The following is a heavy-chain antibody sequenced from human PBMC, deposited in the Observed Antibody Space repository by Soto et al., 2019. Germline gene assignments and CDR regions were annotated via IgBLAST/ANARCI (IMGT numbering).Heavy chain of an antibody. Sequence: QVQLVESGGGVVQPGRSLRLSCAASGFTFKNFAMHWVRQAPGKGLEWVAMIWYDAVGKYYADSVKGRFTISRDHSKNTLSLQTDSLTAEDTAVYYCARDWNAGIFDYWGQGTLVTVSS. CDR3: ARDWNAGIFDY. CDR2: IWYDAVGK. CDR1: GFTFKNFA. D-gene: IGHD1-1*01. J-gene: IGHJ4*02. V-gene: IGHV3-33*01.